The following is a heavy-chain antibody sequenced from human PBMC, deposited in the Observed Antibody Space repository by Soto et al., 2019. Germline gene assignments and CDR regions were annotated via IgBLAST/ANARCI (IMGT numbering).Heavy chain of an antibody. V-gene: IGHV4-4*02. D-gene: IGHD3-10*01. CDR1: GGSISSSNW. Sequence: QVQLQESGPGLVKPSGTLSLTCAVSGGSISSSNWWSWVRQPPGKGLEWIGEIYHSGNTNYNPSLKRRVTMGVDKSRNQFSLKLRSVRAADPAVYYCARRWGEGRVDYWGQGTLVTVSS. J-gene: IGHJ4*02. CDR3: ARRWGEGRVDY. CDR2: IYHSGNT.